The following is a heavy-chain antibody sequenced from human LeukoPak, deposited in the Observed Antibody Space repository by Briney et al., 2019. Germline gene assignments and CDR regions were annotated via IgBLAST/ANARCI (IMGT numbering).Heavy chain of an antibody. CDR1: GGSISSYY. V-gene: IGHV4-59*08. J-gene: IGHJ6*03. Sequence: SETLSLTCTVSGGSISSYYWSWIRQPPGKGLEWIGYIYYSGSTNYNPSLKSRVTISVDTSKNQFSLKLSSVTAADTAVYYCARAGGYDSRVYYYYYMDVWAKGPRSPSP. CDR3: ARAGGYDSRVYYYYYMDV. D-gene: IGHD5-12*01. CDR2: IYYSGST.